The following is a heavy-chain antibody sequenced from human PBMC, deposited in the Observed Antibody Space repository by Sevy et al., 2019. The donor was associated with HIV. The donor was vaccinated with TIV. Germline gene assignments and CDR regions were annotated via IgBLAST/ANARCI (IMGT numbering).Heavy chain of an antibody. J-gene: IGHJ3*02. Sequence: GGSLRLSCEASGFTFSSNAMSWVRQAPGKGLEWVSGFSGGGGDTFYADSCKGRFTISRDNSKNTPFLQINSLRAEDTALYYCVKGARYTIPNDAFDIWGQGTMVTVSS. D-gene: IGHD2-2*02. CDR3: VKGARYTIPNDAFDI. CDR1: GFTFSSNA. V-gene: IGHV3-23*01. CDR2: FSGGGGDT.